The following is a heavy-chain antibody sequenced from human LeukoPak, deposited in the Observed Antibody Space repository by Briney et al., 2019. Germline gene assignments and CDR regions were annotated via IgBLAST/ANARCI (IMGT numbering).Heavy chain of an antibody. J-gene: IGHJ4*02. CDR3: ARDEGAKQDLTTDY. V-gene: IGHV3-21*01. CDR2: ISSSSGYI. D-gene: IGHD1/OR15-1a*01. CDR1: GFTFSTYG. Sequence: GGSLRLSCAASGFTFSTYGMNWVRQAPGKGLEWVSSISSSSGYIYYADSVKGRFTISRDNAKNSLYLQMNSLRAEDTAVYYCARDEGAKQDLTTDYWGQGTLVTVSS.